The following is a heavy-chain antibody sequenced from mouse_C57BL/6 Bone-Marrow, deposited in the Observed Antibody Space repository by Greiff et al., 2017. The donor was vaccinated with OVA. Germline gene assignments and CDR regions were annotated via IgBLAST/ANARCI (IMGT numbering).Heavy chain of an antibody. CDR1: GFTFSAFY. V-gene: IGHV5-12*01. J-gene: IGHJ4*01. CDR2: ISNGGGST. Sequence: EVKVVESGGGLVQPGGSLKLSCAASGFTFSAFYMYWIRQTPEKRLEWVAYISNGGGSTYYPDTVKGRFTISRDNAKNTLYLQMSRLKSEDTAMYYCARLDAMDYWGQGTSVTVSS. CDR3: ARLDAMDY.